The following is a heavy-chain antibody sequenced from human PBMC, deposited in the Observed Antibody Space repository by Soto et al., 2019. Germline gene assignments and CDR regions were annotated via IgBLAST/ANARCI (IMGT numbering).Heavy chain of an antibody. J-gene: IGHJ3*02. Sequence: QVQLQESGPGLVKPSQTLSLTCTVSGGSINSGGSYWSWIRQHPGKGLEWIGYIHHSGSTYYNPSLNGRQLISVDTSKNQVSLNLSSVTAADTAVNYCARISSAGAFDIWGQGTMVTVSS. D-gene: IGHD3-10*01. CDR1: GGSINSGGSY. V-gene: IGHV4-31*03. CDR3: ARISSAGAFDI. CDR2: IHHSGST.